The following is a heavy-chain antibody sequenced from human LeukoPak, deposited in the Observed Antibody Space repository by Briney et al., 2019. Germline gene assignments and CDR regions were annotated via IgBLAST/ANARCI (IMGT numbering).Heavy chain of an antibody. Sequence: GGSLRLSCAASGFTFSSYSMNWVRQAPGKGLEWVSSISSSSSYIYYADSVKGRFTISRDNAKSSLYLQMDSLRAEDTAVYYCARALYNHGWFPDCFDSWGQGTLVTVSS. V-gene: IGHV3-21*06. D-gene: IGHD6-19*01. J-gene: IGHJ4*02. CDR2: ISSSSSYI. CDR3: ARALYNHGWFPDCFDS. CDR1: GFTFSSYS.